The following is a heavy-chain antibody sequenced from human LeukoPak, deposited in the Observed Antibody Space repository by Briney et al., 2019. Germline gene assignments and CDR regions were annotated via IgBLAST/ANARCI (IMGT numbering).Heavy chain of an antibody. D-gene: IGHD2-2*01. CDR2: IIPIFGTA. J-gene: IGHJ3*02. CDR3: ARDWRYCSSTSCPTSDAFDI. Sequence: SVKVSCKASGGTFSSYAISWMRQAPGQGLEWMGGIIPIFGTANYAQKFQGRVTITADESTSTAYMELSSLRSEDTAVYYCARDWRYCSSTSCPTSDAFDIWGQGTMVTVSS. V-gene: IGHV1-69*01. CDR1: GGTFSSYA.